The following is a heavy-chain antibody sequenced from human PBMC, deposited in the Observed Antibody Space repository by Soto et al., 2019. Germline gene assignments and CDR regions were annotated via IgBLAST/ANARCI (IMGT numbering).Heavy chain of an antibody. D-gene: IGHD2-21*01. CDR1: GYTLTNYA. V-gene: IGHV1-3*01. J-gene: IGHJ3*02. CDR2: INAGNGNT. Sequence: ASVKVSRKASGYTLTNYAIHLGRPAPRQKLEWMGWINAGNGNTKYSQKFQGRVTITRDTSASTAYMELSSLRSEDTAVYYCASRAAYCGGDCYWDDAFDIWGQGTMVTVSS. CDR3: ASRAAYCGGDCYWDDAFDI.